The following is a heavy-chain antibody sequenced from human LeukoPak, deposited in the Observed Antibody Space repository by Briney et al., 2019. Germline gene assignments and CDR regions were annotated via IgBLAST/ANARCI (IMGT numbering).Heavy chain of an antibody. J-gene: IGHJ5*02. Sequence: TGGSLRLSCAASGFTFSSYAMGWVRQAPGKGLEWVSAISGSGSSTYYADSVKGRFTISRDNSKNTLYLQMNSLRAEDTAVYYCAKEPIPIFGVASGLNWFDPWGQGTLVTVSS. CDR3: AKEPIPIFGVASGLNWFDP. CDR1: GFTFSSYA. D-gene: IGHD3-3*01. CDR2: ISGSGSST. V-gene: IGHV3-23*01.